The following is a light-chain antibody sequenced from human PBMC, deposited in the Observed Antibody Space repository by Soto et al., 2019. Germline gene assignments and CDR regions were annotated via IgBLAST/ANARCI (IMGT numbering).Light chain of an antibody. CDR3: QQYNNWPLT. CDR1: QSVSSD. Sequence: EIVLTQSPATLSLSPGERATLSCRASQSVSSDLAWYHQKPGQAPRLLIYDASSRATGIPDRFSGSGSGTDFTLTITRLEPEDFAAYYCQQYNNWPLTFGGGTKVDI. CDR2: DAS. V-gene: IGKV3-11*01. J-gene: IGKJ4*01.